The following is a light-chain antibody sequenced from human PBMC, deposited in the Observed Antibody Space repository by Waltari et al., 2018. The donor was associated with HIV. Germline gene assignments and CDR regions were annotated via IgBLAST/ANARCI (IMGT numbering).Light chain of an antibody. V-gene: IGLV3-21*04. CDR3: QVWDITSDRVV. J-gene: IGLJ2*01. CDR1: NLGGKS. Sequence: SYVLTQPSSVSLAPGKTVTITCGGDNLGGKSVHWYQQKPGQAPPLVISDDFDRPPGIPERFSGSKSETTATLTISGVEAGDEADYYCQVWDITSDRVVFGGGTHLTVL. CDR2: DDF.